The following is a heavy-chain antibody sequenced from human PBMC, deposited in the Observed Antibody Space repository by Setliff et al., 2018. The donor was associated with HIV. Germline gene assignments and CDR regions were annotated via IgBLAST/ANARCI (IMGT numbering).Heavy chain of an antibody. CDR1: GYSFSSHW. Sequence: GESLKISCKGSGYSFSSHWIGWVRQLPGKGLECIGIIYPADSKTTYSPSFQGQVTISVDKSIRAAYLQWSSLKASDTGMFYCARLGPLGYYYYMDVWGNGTTVTVSS. J-gene: IGHJ6*03. V-gene: IGHV5-51*01. CDR3: ARLGPLGYYYYMDV. CDR2: IYPADSKT. D-gene: IGHD3-3*02.